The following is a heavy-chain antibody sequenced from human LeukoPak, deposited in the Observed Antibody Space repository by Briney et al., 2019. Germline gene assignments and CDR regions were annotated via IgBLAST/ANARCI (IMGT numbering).Heavy chain of an antibody. D-gene: IGHD6-13*01. CDR1: GFTFTKYW. J-gene: IGHJ4*02. V-gene: IGHV3-7*01. Sequence: PAGGSLRLSCAASGFTFTKYWMTWVRQAPGEGLEWVGNIKQDGSDKNYMDSVKGRFTISRDNTKNSVYLQMSSLRAEDTAVYYCASFSSSFGGYWGQGTLVTVSS. CDR3: ASFSSSFGGY. CDR2: IKQDGSDK.